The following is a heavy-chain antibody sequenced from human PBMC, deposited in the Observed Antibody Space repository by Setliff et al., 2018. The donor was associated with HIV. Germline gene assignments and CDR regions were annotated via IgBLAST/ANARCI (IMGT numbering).Heavy chain of an antibody. J-gene: IGHJ6*03. CDR1: GFTFGDYA. Sequence: GGSLRLSCTASGFTFGDYAMSWVRQAPGKGLEWLGLIKTKTDGGTTDYAAPVKGRFTISRDDSKSVAYLQMSSLKTEDTAVYYCTRASSWYFYMAVWGKGTTVTVSS. CDR3: TRASSWYFYMAV. CDR2: IKTKTDGGTT. D-gene: IGHD6-13*01. V-gene: IGHV3-49*04.